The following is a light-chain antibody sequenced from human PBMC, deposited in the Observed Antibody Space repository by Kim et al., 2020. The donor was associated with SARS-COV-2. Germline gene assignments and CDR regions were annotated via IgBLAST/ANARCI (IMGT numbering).Light chain of an antibody. CDR2: DAS. Sequence: EIVLTQSPATLSLSPGERATLSCRASQSVSSYLAWYQQKPGQAPRLLIYDASNRATGTPARFSGSGSGTDFTLTISSLEPEDFAVYYCQQRSDWPLTFGGGTKGDSK. J-gene: IGKJ4*01. CDR3: QQRSDWPLT. V-gene: IGKV3-11*01. CDR1: QSVSSY.